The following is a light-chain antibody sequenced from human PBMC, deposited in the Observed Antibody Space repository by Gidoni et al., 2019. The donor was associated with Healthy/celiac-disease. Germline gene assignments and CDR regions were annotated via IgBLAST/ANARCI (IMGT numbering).Light chain of an antibody. CDR2: AAS. CDR3: QQSYSTLGFT. Sequence: DIQMTPSPSSLSASVGDRVTITCRASQSISSYLNWYQQKPGKAPKLLIYAASSLQSGVPSRFSGSGSGTDFTLTISSLKPEDFATYYCQQSYSTLGFTFGPGTKVEIK. CDR1: QSISSY. V-gene: IGKV1-39*01. J-gene: IGKJ3*01.